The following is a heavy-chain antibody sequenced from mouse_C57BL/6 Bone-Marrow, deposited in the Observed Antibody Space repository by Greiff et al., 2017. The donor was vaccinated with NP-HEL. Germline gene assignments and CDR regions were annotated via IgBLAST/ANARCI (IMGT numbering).Heavy chain of an antibody. V-gene: IGHV1-4*01. D-gene: IGHD2-3*01. CDR1: GYTFTSYT. J-gene: IGHJ4*01. CDR2: INPSSGYT. CDR3: ARFDCYYYYAMDY. Sequence: QVQLQQSGAELARPGASVKMSCKASGYTFTSYTMHWVKQRPGQGLEWIGYINPSSGYTKYNQKFKDKATLTADKSSSTAYMQLSSLTSEDSAVYYCARFDCYYYYAMDYWGQGTSVTVSS.